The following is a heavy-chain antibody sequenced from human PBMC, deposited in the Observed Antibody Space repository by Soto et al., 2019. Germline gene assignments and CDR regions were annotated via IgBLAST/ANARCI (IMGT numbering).Heavy chain of an antibody. J-gene: IGHJ6*02. D-gene: IGHD3-22*01. CDR1: GFTFSSYA. Sequence: QVQLVESGGGVVQPGRSLRLSCAASGFTFSSYAMHWVRQAPGKGLEWVAVISYDGSNKYYADSVKGRFTISRDNSKNTLYLQMNSLRAEDTAVYYCARDLTYYYDSSGYYYSYYYGMDVWGQGTTVTVSS. CDR3: ARDLTYYYDSSGYYYSYYYGMDV. CDR2: ISYDGSNK. V-gene: IGHV3-30-3*01.